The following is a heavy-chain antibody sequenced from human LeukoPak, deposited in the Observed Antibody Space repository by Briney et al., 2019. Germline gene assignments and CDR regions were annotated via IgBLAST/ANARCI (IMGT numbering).Heavy chain of an antibody. V-gene: IGHV4-61*01. Sequence: SETLSLTCTVSGYSISSGYYWSWIRQPPGKGLEWIGYIYYSGSTNYNPSLKSRVTISVDTSKNQFSLKLSSVTAADTAVYYCARDRSGSSPRKAFDIWGQGTMVTVSS. CDR1: GYSISSGYY. CDR3: ARDRSGSSPRKAFDI. J-gene: IGHJ3*02. CDR2: IYYSGST. D-gene: IGHD1-26*01.